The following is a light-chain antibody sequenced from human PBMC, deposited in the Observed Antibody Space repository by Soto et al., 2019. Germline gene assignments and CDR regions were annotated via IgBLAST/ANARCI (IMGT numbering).Light chain of an antibody. CDR2: GAS. CDR1: QTVSSTY. V-gene: IGKV3-20*01. J-gene: IGKJ5*01. Sequence: NVLTQSPGTLSLSPGERATLSCRASQTVSSTYLAWYQQKPGQAPRLLIYGASSRATGVPDRFSGTVSGPDFTLTICRLEPEDFAVYYCQQYGSSPITYGQGTRLEIK. CDR3: QQYGSSPIT.